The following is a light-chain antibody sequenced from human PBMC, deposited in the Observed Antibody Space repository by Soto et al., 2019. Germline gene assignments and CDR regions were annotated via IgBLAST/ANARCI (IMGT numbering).Light chain of an antibody. Sequence: QSALTQPPSASGSPGQSVTISCTGSSSDVGGYNYVSWYQQHPGKAPKLMISEVSKRPSGVPDRLSDSKSGNTASLTVAGLQAEDEADYYCSSYGGSNTVVFGGGTKLTVL. J-gene: IGLJ2*01. V-gene: IGLV2-8*01. CDR2: EVS. CDR3: SSYGGSNTVV. CDR1: SSDVGGYNY.